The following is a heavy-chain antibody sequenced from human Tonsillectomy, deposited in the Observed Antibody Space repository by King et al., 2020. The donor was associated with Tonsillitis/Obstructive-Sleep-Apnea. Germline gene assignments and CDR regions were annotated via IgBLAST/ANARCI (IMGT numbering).Heavy chain of an antibody. CDR2: MSYDGGNK. CDR3: ARVVAHRPRFGDPNDYSDYVDY. J-gene: IGHJ4*02. D-gene: IGHD3-10*01. Sequence: QVQLVESGGGVVQPGRSLRLSCAASGFTFSNYAMHWVRQAPGKGLEWVAVMSYDGGNKYYADSVKGRFTISRDISKNTLYLQMNSLRAEDTAVYYCARVVAHRPRFGDPNDYSDYVDYWGQGTLVTVSS. CDR1: GFTFSNYA. V-gene: IGHV3-30*01.